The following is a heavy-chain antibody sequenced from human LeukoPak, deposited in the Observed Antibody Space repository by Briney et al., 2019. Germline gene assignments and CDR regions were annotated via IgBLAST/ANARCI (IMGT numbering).Heavy chain of an antibody. Sequence: GGSLRLSCAAFGFTFSNYGMHWVRQAPGKGLECVALNLYDGNNKYYADSVKGRFTISRDNSKNTLYLQMNSLRAGDTAVYYCAKDPGDRNYYDSSPLGYWGQGALVTVSS. J-gene: IGHJ4*02. V-gene: IGHV3-30*02. CDR1: GFTFSNYG. D-gene: IGHD3-22*01. CDR2: NLYDGNNK. CDR3: AKDPGDRNYYDSSPLGY.